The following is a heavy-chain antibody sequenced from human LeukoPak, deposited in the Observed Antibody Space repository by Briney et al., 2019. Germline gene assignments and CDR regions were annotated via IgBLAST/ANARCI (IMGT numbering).Heavy chain of an antibody. CDR3: AKDIAASGLPRIFDF. CDR1: GFRFSSYW. V-gene: IGHV3-23*01. D-gene: IGHD6-13*01. CDR2: VSGSGGRGAT. J-gene: IGHJ4*02. Sequence: GGSLRVSCAASGFRFSSYWMSWVRQAPWKGLEWVSCVSGSGGRGATYYTDSVKGRFTISRDNAKNTMYLQMNSLSGEDTAIYYCAKDIAASGLPRIFDFWGQGTLVTVSS.